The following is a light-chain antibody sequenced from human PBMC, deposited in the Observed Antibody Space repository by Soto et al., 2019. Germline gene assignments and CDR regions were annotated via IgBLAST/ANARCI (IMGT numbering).Light chain of an antibody. Sequence: DIVMTQSPDSLAVSLGERATINCKSSQSVLYSSNNKNYLAWYQQKPGQPPKLLIYWASTRESGVPDRFSGSGSGTDFTLTISSLQAEDVEVYYCQQYYSTPPLTFGGGTKVDIK. J-gene: IGKJ4*01. CDR3: QQYYSTPPLT. CDR2: WAS. V-gene: IGKV4-1*01. CDR1: QSVLYSSNNKNY.